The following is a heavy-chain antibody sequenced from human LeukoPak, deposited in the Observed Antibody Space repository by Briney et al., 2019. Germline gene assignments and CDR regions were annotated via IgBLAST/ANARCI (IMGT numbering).Heavy chain of an antibody. Sequence: PGGSLRLSCAASGFTFSTYWMRWVRQAPGKGLEWVANIKQDGSEKYYVDSVKGRFTISRDSAKNSLYLQMNSLRAEDTAMYYCARDSAGNDYWGQGTLVTVSS. CDR2: IKQDGSEK. V-gene: IGHV3-7*01. CDR3: ARDSAGNDY. D-gene: IGHD6-13*01. CDR1: GFTFSTYW. J-gene: IGHJ4*02.